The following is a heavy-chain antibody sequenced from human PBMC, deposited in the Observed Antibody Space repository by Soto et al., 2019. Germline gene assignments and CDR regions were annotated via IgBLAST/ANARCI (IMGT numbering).Heavy chain of an antibody. CDR2: IIPIFGAA. CDR1: GGTFSSYA. CDR3: ASAAAGTGTYNWFDP. Sequence: SVKVSCKASGGTFSSYAISWVRQAPGQGLEWMGGIIPIFGAANYAQKFQGRVTITADESTSTAYMELSSLRSEDTAVYYCASAAAGTGTYNWFDPWGQGTLVTVS. D-gene: IGHD6-13*01. J-gene: IGHJ5*02. V-gene: IGHV1-69*13.